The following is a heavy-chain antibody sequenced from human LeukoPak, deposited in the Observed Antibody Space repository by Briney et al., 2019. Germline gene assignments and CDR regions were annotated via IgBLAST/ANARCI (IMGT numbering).Heavy chain of an antibody. D-gene: IGHD1-26*01. CDR1: GFTFSSYG. Sequence: GGSLRLSCVASGFTFSSYGMHWVRQAPGKGLEWVAVIWYDGSNKYYADSVKGRFTISRDNSKNTLYLQMNSLRAEDTAVYYCAKGGGRELPPLFDYWGQGILVTVSS. J-gene: IGHJ4*02. V-gene: IGHV3-33*06. CDR2: IWYDGSNK. CDR3: AKGGGRELPPLFDY.